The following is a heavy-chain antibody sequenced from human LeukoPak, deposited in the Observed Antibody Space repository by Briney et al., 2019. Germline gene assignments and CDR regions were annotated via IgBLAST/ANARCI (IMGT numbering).Heavy chain of an antibody. V-gene: IGHV1-46*01. D-gene: IGHD2-2*01. Sequence: ASVKVSCKASGYTFTGYYMHWVRQAPGQGLEWMGWLNPNSGGSTSYAQKFQGRVTMTRDTSTSTVYMELSSLRSEDTAVYCCARVFYCSSTSCLTNAFDIWGQGTMVTVSS. CDR1: GYTFTGYY. CDR3: ARVFYCSSTSCLTNAFDI. J-gene: IGHJ3*02. CDR2: LNPNSGGST.